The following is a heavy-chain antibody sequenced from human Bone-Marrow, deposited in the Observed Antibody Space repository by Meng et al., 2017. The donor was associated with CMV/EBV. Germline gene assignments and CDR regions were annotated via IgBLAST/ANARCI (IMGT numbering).Heavy chain of an antibody. D-gene: IGHD3-3*01. CDR2: INHSGST. J-gene: IGHJ4*02. CDR3: ARRTYYDFWSGYPFDY. V-gene: IGHV4-34*01. CDR1: GGSFSGYY. Sequence: SETLSLTCAVYGGSFSGYYWSWIRQPPGKGLEWIGEINHSGSTNYNPSLKSRVTISVDTSKNQFSLKLSPVTAADTAVYYCARRTYYDFWSGYPFDYWGQGTLVTVSS.